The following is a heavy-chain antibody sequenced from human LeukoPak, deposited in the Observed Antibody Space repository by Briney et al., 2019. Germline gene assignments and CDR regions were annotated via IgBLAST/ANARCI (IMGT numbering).Heavy chain of an antibody. V-gene: IGHV1-69*04. J-gene: IGHJ4*02. CDR3: ARDRDDGRIAAVY. D-gene: IGHD6-13*01. CDR1: GGTFSSYA. CDR2: IIPILGIA. Sequence: SVKVSCKASGGTFSSYAISWVRQAPGQGLEWMGRIIPILGIANYAQKFQGRVTITADKSTSTAYMELSSLRSEDTAVYYCARDRDDGRIAAVYWGQGTLVTVSS.